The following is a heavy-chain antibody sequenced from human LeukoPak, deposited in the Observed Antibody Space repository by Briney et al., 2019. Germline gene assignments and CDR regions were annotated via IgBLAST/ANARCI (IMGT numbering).Heavy chain of an antibody. D-gene: IGHD2-2*02. Sequence: ASVKVSCKASGYTFTGYYMHWVRQAPGQGLEWMGWINPNSSGTNYAQKFQGRVTMTRDTSISTAYMELSRLRSDDTAVYYCAKHPDIVVVPAAIPYYYFDYWGQGTLVTVSS. CDR2: INPNSSGT. J-gene: IGHJ4*02. CDR3: AKHPDIVVVPAAIPYYYFDY. CDR1: GYTFTGYY. V-gene: IGHV1-2*02.